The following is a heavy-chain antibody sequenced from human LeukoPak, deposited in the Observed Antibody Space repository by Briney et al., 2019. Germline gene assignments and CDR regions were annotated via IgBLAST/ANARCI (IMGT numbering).Heavy chain of an antibody. Sequence: SETLSLTCTVSGGSISSAAYYWSWLRQHPGKGLEWIGYIYYSGATYYNPSLKSRLTISVDTSENHFSLKLNSVTAADTAVYYCARAGNSGFWFDYWGQGTVVTVSS. D-gene: IGHD2/OR15-2a*01. V-gene: IGHV4-31*03. CDR3: ARAGNSGFWFDY. CDR2: IYYSGAT. J-gene: IGHJ4*02. CDR1: GGSISSAAYY.